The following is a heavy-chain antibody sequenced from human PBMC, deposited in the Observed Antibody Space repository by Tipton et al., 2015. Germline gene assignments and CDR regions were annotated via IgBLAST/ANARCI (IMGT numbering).Heavy chain of an antibody. J-gene: IGHJ6*02. CDR2: IYPGDSDT. D-gene: IGHD3-10*01. Sequence: VQLVQSGAEVKKPGESLKISCQGSGSSFTTYWIAWVRQMPGKGLEWMGIIYPGDSDTRYSPSFQGQVTISADKSISTAYLQWSSLKASDTAMYYCARQGRYYGSVNRKVNFYGLDVWGQGTTVTVSS. V-gene: IGHV5-51*01. CDR3: ARQGRYYGSVNRKVNFYGLDV. CDR1: GSSFTTYW.